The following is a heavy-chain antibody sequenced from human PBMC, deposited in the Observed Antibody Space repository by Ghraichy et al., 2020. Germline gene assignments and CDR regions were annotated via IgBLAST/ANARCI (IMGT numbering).Heavy chain of an antibody. Sequence: SETLSLTCAVYGGSFSGYYWSWIRQPPGKGLEWIGEINHSGSTNYNPSLKSRVTISVDTSKNQFSLKLSSVTAADTAVYYCARGPIVVVPAPYYYYYYMDVWGKGTTVTVSS. V-gene: IGHV4-34*01. J-gene: IGHJ6*03. D-gene: IGHD2-2*01. CDR2: INHSGST. CDR3: ARGPIVVVPAPYYYYYYMDV. CDR1: GGSFSGYY.